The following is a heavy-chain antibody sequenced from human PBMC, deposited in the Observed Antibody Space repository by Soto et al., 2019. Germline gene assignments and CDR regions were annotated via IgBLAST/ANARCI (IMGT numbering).Heavy chain of an antibody. V-gene: IGHV1-18*04. Sequence: ASVKVSCKASGYTFTSYGISWVRQAPGQGLEWMGWISAYNGNTNYAQKLQGRVTMTTDTSTSTAYMELRSLRSDDTAVYYCARVVYYYDSSGYYFLPNWFDPWGQGTLVTVSS. D-gene: IGHD3-22*01. CDR3: ARVVYYYDSSGYYFLPNWFDP. CDR1: GYTFTSYG. J-gene: IGHJ5*02. CDR2: ISAYNGNT.